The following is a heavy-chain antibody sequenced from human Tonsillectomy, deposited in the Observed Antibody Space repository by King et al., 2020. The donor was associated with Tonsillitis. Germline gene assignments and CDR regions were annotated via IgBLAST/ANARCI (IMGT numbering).Heavy chain of an antibody. CDR3: AREKSGVRGVVDY. CDR2: ISYDGSNK. Sequence: VQLVESGGGVVQPGRSLRLSCAASGFTFSSYAMHWVRQAPGKGLEWVAVISYDGSNKYYADSVKGRFTISRDNSKNTLYLQMNSLRAEDTAVYYCAREKSGVRGVVDYWGQGPLVTVSS. D-gene: IGHD3-10*01. J-gene: IGHJ4*02. CDR1: GFTFSSYA. V-gene: IGHV3-30-3*01.